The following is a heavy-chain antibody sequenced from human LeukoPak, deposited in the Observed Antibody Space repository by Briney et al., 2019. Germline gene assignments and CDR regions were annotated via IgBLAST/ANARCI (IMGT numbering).Heavy chain of an antibody. D-gene: IGHD2-8*02. Sequence: GGSLRLSCAASGFTFGNYAMSWVRQAPGKGLEWVSAISGSSGSTYYADSVKGRFTISRDNSKNTLYLQMNSLRAEDTAVYYCATGRGYATDGSDYWGQGTLVTVSS. V-gene: IGHV3-23*01. CDR2: ISGSSGST. CDR3: ATGRGYATDGSDY. J-gene: IGHJ4*02. CDR1: GFTFGNYA.